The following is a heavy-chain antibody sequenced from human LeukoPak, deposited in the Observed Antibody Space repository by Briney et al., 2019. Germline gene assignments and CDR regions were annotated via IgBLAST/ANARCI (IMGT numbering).Heavy chain of an antibody. CDR2: SYYSGTT. V-gene: IGHV4-59*08. CDR1: GGSVINYY. Sequence: SETLSLTCSVSGGSVINYYWTWIRQPPGQRLEWLGYSYYSGTTNYNPSLKSRVSILVDTSKNQFSLKLTSVTAADTAVYYCARQLAHFDFWGQGILVTVSS. CDR3: ARQLAHFDF. J-gene: IGHJ4*02.